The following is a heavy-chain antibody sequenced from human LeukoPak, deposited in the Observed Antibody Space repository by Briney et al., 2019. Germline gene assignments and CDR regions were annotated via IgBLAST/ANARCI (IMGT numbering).Heavy chain of an antibody. J-gene: IGHJ4*02. CDR1: GGSISSYY. V-gene: IGHV4-59*01. Sequence: SETLSLTCTVSGGSISSYYWSRIRQPPGKGLEWIGYIYYSGSTNYNPSLKSRVTISVDTSKNQFSLKLSSVTAADTAVYYCAGGQWLVPDYWGQGTLVTVSS. D-gene: IGHD6-19*01. CDR3: AGGQWLVPDY. CDR2: IYYSGST.